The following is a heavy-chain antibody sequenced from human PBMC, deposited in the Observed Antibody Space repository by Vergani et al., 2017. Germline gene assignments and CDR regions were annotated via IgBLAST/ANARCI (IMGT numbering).Heavy chain of an antibody. CDR2: IYYSGST. CDR1: GGSISSYY. Sequence: QVQLQESGPVLVKPSETLSLTCTVSGGSISSYYWSWIRQPPGKGLEWIGYIYYSGSTNYNPSLKSRVTISVDTSKNQFSLKLSSVTAADTAVYYCARWSGSRPFDYWGQGTLVTVSS. V-gene: IGHV4-59*01. J-gene: IGHJ4*02. CDR3: ARWSGSRPFDY. D-gene: IGHD3-10*01.